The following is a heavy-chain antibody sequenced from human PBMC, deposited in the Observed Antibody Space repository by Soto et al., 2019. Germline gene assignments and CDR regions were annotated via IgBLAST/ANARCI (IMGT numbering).Heavy chain of an antibody. CDR1: GFTFDDYA. D-gene: IGHD3-9*01. V-gene: IGHV3-9*01. J-gene: IGHJ4*02. CDR3: AKDAHYDILTGYADY. Sequence: EVQLVESGGGLVQPGRSLRLSCAASGFTFDDYAMHWVRQAPGKGLEWVSGISWNSGSIGYADSVKGRFTISRDNAKNSLYLHMNSLRAEDTALYYCAKDAHYDILTGYADYWGQGTLVTVSS. CDR2: ISWNSGSI.